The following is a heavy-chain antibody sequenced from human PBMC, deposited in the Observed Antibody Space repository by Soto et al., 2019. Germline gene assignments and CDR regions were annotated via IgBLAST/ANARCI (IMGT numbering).Heavy chain of an antibody. CDR1: GYTFTRYG. J-gene: IGHJ6*02. D-gene: IGHD3-16*01. CDR2: INTYNGNT. V-gene: IGHV1-18*01. Sequence: QVQLVQSGDEVKNPGASVKVSCKASGYTFTRYGIGWARQAPGQGLEWMGWINTYNGNTNYAQNVQGRVNLTTDTSTSTAYMELRSLRSNDSAIYYGAMVDVYVTPSPQDVWGQGTTVIVSS. CDR3: AMVDVYVTPSPQDV.